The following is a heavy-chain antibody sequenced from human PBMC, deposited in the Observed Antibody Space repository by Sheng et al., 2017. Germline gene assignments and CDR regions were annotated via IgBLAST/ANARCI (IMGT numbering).Heavy chain of an antibody. D-gene: IGHD3-16*01. V-gene: IGHV3-30*02. Sequence: QVQLEESGGGVVQPGGSRETLMRSVWIHLHQLWHALGPPGSRQGLEWVAFIRYDGTNKHYAGTVKGRFTISRDSSRNTLDLQMNSLRAQDTAVYYCAKDGGEMSTLGYMDVWGKGTTVTVSS. CDR1: IHLHQLW. CDR2: IRYDGTNK. CDR3: AKDGGEMSTLGYMDV. J-gene: IGHJ6*03.